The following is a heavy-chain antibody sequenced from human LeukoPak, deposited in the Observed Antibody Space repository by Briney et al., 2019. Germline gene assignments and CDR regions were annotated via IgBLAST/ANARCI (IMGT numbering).Heavy chain of an antibody. CDR2: INGDGSST. Sequence: PGGSLRLSCAASGFTFSSYWMHWVRQAPGKGLVWVSRINGDGSSTNYAGSVKGRFTISRDNAKNTLYLQINSLRAEDTAVYYCAREGYYYDSSGYSTRYYYGLDVWGQGTTVTVSS. CDR3: AREGYYYDSSGYSTRYYYGLDV. CDR1: GFTFSSYW. D-gene: IGHD3-22*01. J-gene: IGHJ6*02. V-gene: IGHV3-74*01.